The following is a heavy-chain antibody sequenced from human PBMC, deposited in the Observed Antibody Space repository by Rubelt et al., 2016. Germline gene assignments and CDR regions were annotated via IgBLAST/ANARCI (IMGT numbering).Heavy chain of an antibody. V-gene: IGHV1-2*04. D-gene: IGHD6-19*01. CDR3: ARVDSSGWTFGY. CDR2: INPNSGGT. J-gene: IGHJ4*02. CDR1: GYGFTIYA. Sequence: VQLVQSGAEVKKPGASVKISCKASGYGFTIYAMHWVRQAPGQRLEWMGWINPNSGGTNYAQKFQGWVTRTRDTSISTAYMELSRLRSDDTAVYYCARVDSSGWTFGYWGQGTLVTVSS.